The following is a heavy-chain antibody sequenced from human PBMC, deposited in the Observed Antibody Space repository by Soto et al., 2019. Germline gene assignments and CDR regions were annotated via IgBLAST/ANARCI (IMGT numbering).Heavy chain of an antibody. V-gene: IGHV4-30-4*01. D-gene: IGHD6-25*01. J-gene: IGHJ5*02. CDR1: GGSISSGDYY. Sequence: PSETLSLTCTVSGGSISSGDYYWSWIRQPPGKGLEWIGYIYFTGNTYYTPSLKSRLTMSIDTSKNEFSLRLNSVTAADTAVYYCAGQTFTIAAASYGRSNWFDPWGPGTLVTVSS. CDR3: AGQTFTIAAASYGRSNWFDP. CDR2: IYFTGNT.